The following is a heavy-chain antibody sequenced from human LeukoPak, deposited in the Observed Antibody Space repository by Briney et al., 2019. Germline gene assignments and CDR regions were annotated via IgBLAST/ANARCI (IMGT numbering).Heavy chain of an antibody. V-gene: IGHV1-69*13. J-gene: IGHJ4*02. D-gene: IGHD2-15*01. CDR1: GGTFSSYA. CDR3: ARVVGYCSGGSCYIPGLDY. CDR2: IIPIFGTA. Sequence: GASVKVSCKASGGTFSSYAISWVRQAPGQGLEWMGGIIPIFGTANYAQKFQGRVTITADESTSTAYMELSSLRSEDTAVYYCARVVGYCSGGSCYIPGLDYWGQGTLVTVSS.